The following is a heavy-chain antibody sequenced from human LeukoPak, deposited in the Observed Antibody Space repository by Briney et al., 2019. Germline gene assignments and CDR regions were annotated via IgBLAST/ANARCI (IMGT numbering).Heavy chain of an antibody. V-gene: IGHV1-69*05. D-gene: IGHD2-21*02. CDR1: GGTFSSYA. J-gene: IGHJ4*02. CDR3: ARGLYCGGDCYLY. Sequence: SVKVSCKPSGGTFSSYAIGWVRQAPGQGLEWMGGIIPIFGTANYAQKFQGRVTITTDESTSTAYMELSSLRSEDTAVYYCARGLYCGGDCYLYWGQGTLVTVSS. CDR2: IIPIFGTA.